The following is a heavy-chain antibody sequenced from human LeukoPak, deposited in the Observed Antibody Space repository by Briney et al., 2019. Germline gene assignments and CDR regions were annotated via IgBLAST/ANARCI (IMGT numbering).Heavy chain of an antibody. CDR3: ARLSYDSSGYYYEDAFDI. J-gene: IGHJ3*02. D-gene: IGHD3-22*01. CDR2: IYYSGST. CDR1: GGSISSGGYY. V-gene: IGHV4-31*03. Sequence: SQTPSLTCTVSGGSISSGGYYWSWIRQHPGKGLEWIGYIYYSGSTYYNPSLKSRVTISVDTSKNQFSLKLSSVTAADTAVYYCARLSYDSSGYYYEDAFDIWGQGTMVTVSS.